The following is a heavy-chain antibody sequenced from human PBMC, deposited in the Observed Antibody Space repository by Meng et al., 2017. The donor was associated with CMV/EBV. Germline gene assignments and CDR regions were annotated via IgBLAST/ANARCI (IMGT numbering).Heavy chain of an antibody. CDR2: INPSGGST. V-gene: IGHV1-46*01. CDR1: GYTFTSYY. J-gene: IGHJ4*02. D-gene: IGHD6-6*01. CDR3: ARTEQLVAEADY. Sequence: ASVKVSCKASGYTFTSYYMHWVRQAPGQGLEWMGIINPSGGSTSYAQKFQGRVTMTRDTSTSTVYMELSSLRSGDTAVYYCARTEQLVAEADYWGQGTLVTVSS.